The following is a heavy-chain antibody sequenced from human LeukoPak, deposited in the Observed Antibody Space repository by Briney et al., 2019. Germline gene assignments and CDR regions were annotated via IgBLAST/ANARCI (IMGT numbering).Heavy chain of an antibody. CDR2: IHYTGST. D-gene: IGHD2-21*02. J-gene: IGHJ4*02. V-gene: IGHV4-59*08. Sequence: SETLSLTCTVSGGSINSYYWSWIRQPPGKGLEWIGYIHYTGSTNYNPSLKSRVTISVDTSKNQFSLNLSSVTAADTAVYYCARTSYCGGDCYMFIDYWGQGTLVTVSS. CDR1: GGSINSYY. CDR3: ARTSYCGGDCYMFIDY.